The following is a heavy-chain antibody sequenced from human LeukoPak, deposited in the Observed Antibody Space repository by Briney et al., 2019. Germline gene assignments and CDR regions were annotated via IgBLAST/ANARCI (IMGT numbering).Heavy chain of an antibody. CDR1: GFTFSSYW. J-gene: IGHJ4*02. CDR3: AKDLYYYGSGGFYY. D-gene: IGHD3-10*01. V-gene: IGHV3-23*01. CDR2: ISGSGGST. Sequence: GGSLRLSCAASGFTFSSYWMSWVRQAPGKGLEWVSAISGSGGSTYYADSVKGRFTISRDNSKNTLYLQMNSLRAEDTAVYYCAKDLYYYGSGGFYYWGQGTLVTVSS.